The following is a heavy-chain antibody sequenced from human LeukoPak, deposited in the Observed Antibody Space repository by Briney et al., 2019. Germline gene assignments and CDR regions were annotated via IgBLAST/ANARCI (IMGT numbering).Heavy chain of an antibody. CDR2: IYYSGST. CDR1: GGSISSYY. CDR3: ARAGGRGYFRSRDGFDY. D-gene: IGHD3-22*01. J-gene: IGHJ4*02. Sequence: SETLSLTCTVSGGSISSYYWSWIRQPPGKGLEWIGYIYYSGSTDYNPSLKSRVTILVDTSKNQFSLKLSSVTAADTAVYYCARAGGRGYFRSRDGFDYWGQGTLVTVSS. V-gene: IGHV4-59*01.